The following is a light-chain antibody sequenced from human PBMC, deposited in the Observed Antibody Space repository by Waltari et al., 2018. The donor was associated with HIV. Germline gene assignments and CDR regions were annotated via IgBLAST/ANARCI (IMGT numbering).Light chain of an antibody. J-gene: IGLJ1*01. CDR2: SNN. Sequence: QSVLTQPPSASGTPGQRVTISCSGSSSNLRSNTVNWYQQLPGTAPKLLIYSNNQRPSGVPDRFSGSKSGTSGSLDISGLQSEDEADYYCAAWDDSLNGDVFGTGTKVTVL. CDR1: SSNLRSNT. CDR3: AAWDDSLNGDV. V-gene: IGLV1-44*01.